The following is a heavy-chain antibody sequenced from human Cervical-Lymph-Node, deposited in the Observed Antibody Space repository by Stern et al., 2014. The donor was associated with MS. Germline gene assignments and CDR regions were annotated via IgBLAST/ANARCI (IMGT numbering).Heavy chain of an antibody. D-gene: IGHD5-24*01. CDR1: GGSISSGGYY. CDR3: ARGRDGYKSHFDY. CDR2: IYYSGST. Sequence: VQLQASGPGLVKPSQTLSLTCTVSGGSISSGGYYWSWIRQHPGKGLAWIGYIYYSGSTYYNPSLKSRVTISVDTSKNQFSLKLSSVTAADTAVYYCARGRDGYKSHFDYWGQGTLVTVSS. V-gene: IGHV4-31*03. J-gene: IGHJ4*02.